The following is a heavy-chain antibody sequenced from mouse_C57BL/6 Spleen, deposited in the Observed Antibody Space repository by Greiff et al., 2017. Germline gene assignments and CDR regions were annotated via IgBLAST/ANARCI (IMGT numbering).Heavy chain of an antibody. CDR2: INPSNGGT. CDR1: GYTFTDYY. V-gene: IGHV1-26*01. Sequence: VQLQQSGPELVKPGASVKISCKASGYTFTDYYMNWVKQSHGKSLEWIGDINPSNGGTNYNEKFKSKATLTVDKSSSTAYMQLSSLTSEDSAVYYCARGGSNYVPPFTYWGQGTLVTVSA. D-gene: IGHD2-5*01. J-gene: IGHJ3*01. CDR3: ARGGSNYVPPFTY.